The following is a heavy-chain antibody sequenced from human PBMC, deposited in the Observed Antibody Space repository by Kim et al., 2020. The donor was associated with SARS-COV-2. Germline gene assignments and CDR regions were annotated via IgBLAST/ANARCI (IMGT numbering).Heavy chain of an antibody. J-gene: IGHJ4*02. D-gene: IGHD6-19*01. V-gene: IGHV3-73*01. CDR2: AT. CDR3: ASNNGWKFDY. Sequence: ATTYAASVKGRFTFSRDDSKNTAYLQMNSLKTEDTAVYYCASNNGWKFDYWGQGTLVTVSS.